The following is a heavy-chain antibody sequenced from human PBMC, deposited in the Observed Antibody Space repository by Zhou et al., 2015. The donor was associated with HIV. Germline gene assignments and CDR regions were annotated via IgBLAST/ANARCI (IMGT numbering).Heavy chain of an antibody. CDR2: IIPIFGTA. J-gene: IGHJ6*02. Sequence: QVQLVQSGAEVKKPGSSVKVSCKASGGTFSSYAFRWVRQAPGQGLEWMGGIIPIFGTAHYAQKFQGRVTINADESTSTAYMELSSLKSDDTAVYYCARAGSGYPYGMDVVGPRGPRSPSP. CDR3: ARAGSGYPYGMDV. D-gene: IGHD3-3*01. CDR1: GGTFSSYA. V-gene: IGHV1-69*12.